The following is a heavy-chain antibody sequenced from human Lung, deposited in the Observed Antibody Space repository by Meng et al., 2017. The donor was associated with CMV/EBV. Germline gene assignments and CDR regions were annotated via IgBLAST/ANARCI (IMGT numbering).Heavy chain of an antibody. V-gene: IGHV1-2*02. J-gene: IGHJ4*02. CDR2: INPRGGGP. Sequence: ASVXVSCKASGYTFADYFIHWVRQAPGQGLEWMGRINPRGGGPNYVQKYQDRVTLTMDTSITTAYLEMSGLTSDDTAVYYRAREAETANDYWGQGTLVTVSS. CDR1: GYTFADYF. CDR3: AREAETANDY. D-gene: IGHD5-18*01.